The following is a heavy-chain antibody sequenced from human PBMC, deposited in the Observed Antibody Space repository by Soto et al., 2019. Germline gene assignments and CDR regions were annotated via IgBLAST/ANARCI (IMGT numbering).Heavy chain of an antibody. CDR2: VYYSGSA. Sequence: PSETLSLTCTVSGGSISSGGYYWSWIRQHPGKGLEWIGYVYYSGSAYYNPSLKSRVTISVDTSKNQFSLKLSSVTAADTAVYYCATQTGFTNWFDPWGQGTLVTVSS. V-gene: IGHV4-31*03. D-gene: IGHD1-1*01. CDR3: ATQTGFTNWFDP. J-gene: IGHJ5*02. CDR1: GGSISSGGYY.